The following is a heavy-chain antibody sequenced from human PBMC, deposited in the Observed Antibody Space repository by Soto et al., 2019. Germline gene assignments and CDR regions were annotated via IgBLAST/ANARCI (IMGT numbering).Heavy chain of an antibody. J-gene: IGHJ4*02. CDR2: ISSGSST. V-gene: IGHV3-53*01. Sequence: GGSLRLSCAASGFTVSSNYMSWVRQAPGKGLEWVSVISSGSSTSYADSVKGRFTISRDNAKNTLYLQMNSLRAEDTAVYYCAREPGDYDCYFDYWGQGTLVTVSS. D-gene: IGHD4-17*01. CDR1: GFTVSSNY. CDR3: AREPGDYDCYFDY.